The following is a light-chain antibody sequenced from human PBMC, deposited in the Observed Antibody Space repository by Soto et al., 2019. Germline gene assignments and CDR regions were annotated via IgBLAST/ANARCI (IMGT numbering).Light chain of an antibody. J-gene: IGKJ4*01. V-gene: IGKV3-20*01. CDR1: QSVSSSY. CDR2: GAS. Sequence: EIVLTQSPGTLSLSPGERATLSCRASQSVSSSYLAWYQQKPGQAPRLLIYGASSRATGIPDRFSGSGSGTDFTLTISRLEPEDFSVLYCHQYDSSPLTFGGGTQVEIK. CDR3: HQYDSSPLT.